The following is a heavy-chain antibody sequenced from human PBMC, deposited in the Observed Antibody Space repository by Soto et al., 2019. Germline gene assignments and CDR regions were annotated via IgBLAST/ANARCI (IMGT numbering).Heavy chain of an antibody. J-gene: IGHJ3*02. D-gene: IGHD3-10*01. CDR2: ISGSGGST. V-gene: IGHV3-23*01. CDR3: AKARRYFYGSGSYEDAFDI. CDR1: GFTFSTYA. Sequence: VQLLESGGGLAQPGGSLRLSCAASGFTFSTYAMSWVRQAPGKGLEWVSGISGSGGSTYYADSVKGRFTISRDNPQNTLNLQMNSLRAEDTAVYYCAKARRYFYGSGSYEDAFDIWGQGTMVTVSS.